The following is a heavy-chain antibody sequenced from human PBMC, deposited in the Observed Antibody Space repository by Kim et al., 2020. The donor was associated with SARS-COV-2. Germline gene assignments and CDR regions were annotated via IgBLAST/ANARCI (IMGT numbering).Heavy chain of an antibody. CDR1: GDSVNTGSYY. CDR3: ARHQTSSGSYYECWFDP. J-gene: IGHJ5*02. V-gene: IGHV4-61*01. D-gene: IGHD1-26*01. CDR2: VYYTGST. Sequence: SETLSLSCTVSGDSVNTGSYYWSWIRQLPGKGLEWIGYVYYTGSTNYNPSLKSRVTVSMDTSKNQFSLNMNSVTAADTTVSYCARHQTSSGSYYECWFDPWGQGTLVIVSS.